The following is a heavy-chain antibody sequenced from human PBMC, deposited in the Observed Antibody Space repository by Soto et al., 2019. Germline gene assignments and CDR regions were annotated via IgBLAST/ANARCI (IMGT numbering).Heavy chain of an antibody. J-gene: IGHJ4*02. Sequence: SETLSLTCTVSGGSISSSSYYWGWIRQPPGKGLEWIGSIYYSGSTYYNPPLKSRVIISADTSKNQFSLSLNSVTAADTAVYYCVKRSLLMAPTWGQGIQVTVSS. CDR3: VKRSLLMAPT. D-gene: IGHD1-26*01. CDR2: IYYSGST. CDR1: GGSISSSSYY. V-gene: IGHV4-39*01.